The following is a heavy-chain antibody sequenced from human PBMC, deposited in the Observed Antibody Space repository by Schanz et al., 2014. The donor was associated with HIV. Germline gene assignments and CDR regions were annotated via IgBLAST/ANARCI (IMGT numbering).Heavy chain of an antibody. V-gene: IGHV3-23*04. CDR3: AKGDWAHKVTTGVDV. CDR2: ISGSGGST. Sequence: DVQLVESGGGLIQPGGSLRLSCGTSGPSVSSNYMSWVRQAPGKGLEWVSTISGSGGSTYSADSVKGRFTISRDNSKNTLYLRMNRLRVEDSAVYYCAKGDWAHKVTTGVDVWGQGTTVIVS. D-gene: IGHD4-17*01. J-gene: IGHJ6*02. CDR1: GPSVSSNY.